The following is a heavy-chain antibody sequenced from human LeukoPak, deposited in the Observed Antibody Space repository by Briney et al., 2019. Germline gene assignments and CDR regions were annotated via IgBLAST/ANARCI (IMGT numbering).Heavy chain of an antibody. Sequence: GGSLRLSCTASGFTFSTYDMHWVRQAPGKGLQWVTFIRYDGNSESYADSVKGRFIISRDNSKNTLYLQMNSLRAEDTAVYYCAKDASADYWGQGTLVTVSS. CDR3: AKDASADY. J-gene: IGHJ4*02. CDR1: GFTFSTYD. V-gene: IGHV3-30*02. D-gene: IGHD3-3*01. CDR2: IRYDGNSE.